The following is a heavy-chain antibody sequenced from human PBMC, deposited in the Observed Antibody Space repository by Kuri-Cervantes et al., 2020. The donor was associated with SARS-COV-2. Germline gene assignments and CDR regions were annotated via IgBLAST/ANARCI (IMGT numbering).Heavy chain of an antibody. CDR1: GYSLTTYY. J-gene: IGHJ4*02. D-gene: IGHD3-10*01. CDR2: INAGNGNT. V-gene: IGHV1-3*01. Sequence: ASVKVSCKASGYSLTTYYMHWVRQAPGQRLEWMGWINAGNGNTKYSQKFQGRVTITRDTSASTAYMELSSLRSEDTAVYYCARDHYWFGRLKPYYFDYWGQGTLVTVSS. CDR3: ARDHYWFGRLKPYYFDY.